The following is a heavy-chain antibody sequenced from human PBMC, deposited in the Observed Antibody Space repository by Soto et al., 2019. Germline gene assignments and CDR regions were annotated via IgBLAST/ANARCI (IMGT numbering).Heavy chain of an antibody. J-gene: IGHJ4*02. Sequence: GSGPTLVNPTQTLTLTCTFSGFSLSTSGMCVSWIRQPPGKALEWLARIDWDDDKYYSTSLKTRLTISKDTSKNQVVLTMTNMDPVDTATYYCARINWNEGGYYFDYWGQGTLVTVSS. CDR1: GFSLSTSGMC. CDR3: ARINWNEGGYYFDY. CDR2: IDWDDDK. D-gene: IGHD1-1*01. V-gene: IGHV2-70*11.